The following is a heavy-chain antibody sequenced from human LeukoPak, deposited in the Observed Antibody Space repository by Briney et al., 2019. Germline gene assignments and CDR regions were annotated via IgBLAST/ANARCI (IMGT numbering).Heavy chain of an antibody. J-gene: IGHJ4*02. CDR2: ISSSSSYI. CDR1: GFTFSNYA. V-gene: IGHV3-21*01. Sequence: GSLRLSCAASGFTFSNYAMSWVRQAPGKGLEWVSSISSSSSYIYYADSVKGRFTISRDNAKNSLYLQMNSLRAEDTAVYYCARIAAGDSYFDYWGQGTLVTVSS. D-gene: IGHD6-13*01. CDR3: ARIAAGDSYFDY.